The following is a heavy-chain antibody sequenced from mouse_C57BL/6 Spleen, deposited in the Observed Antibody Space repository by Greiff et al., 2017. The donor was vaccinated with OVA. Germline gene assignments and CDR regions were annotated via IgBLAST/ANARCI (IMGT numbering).Heavy chain of an antibody. D-gene: IGHD3-3*01. CDR1: GFNFNDYY. Sequence: VQLQQSGAELVRPGASVKLSCTASGFNFNDYYMPWVKQRPEQGLEWIGRIDPEAGDTEYAPKFQGKSTMTADTSSNPTYLQLSSLTSADTAVYYCAPSQLGWIAYWGQVTLVTVSA. CDR3: APSQLGWIAY. J-gene: IGHJ3*01. CDR2: IDPEAGDT. V-gene: IGHV14-1*01.